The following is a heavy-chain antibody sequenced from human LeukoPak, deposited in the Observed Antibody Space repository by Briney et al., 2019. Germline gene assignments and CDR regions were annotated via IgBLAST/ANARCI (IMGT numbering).Heavy chain of an antibody. CDR2: VYHSGGT. D-gene: IGHD3-22*01. CDR3: ARNDSSGYFDY. J-gene: IGHJ4*02. Sequence: KSSETLSLTCAVSDYSISSGNYWGWIRQPPGKGLEWIGSVYHSGGTHYRPSLKSRVTISVDTSKNQFSLKLSSVTAADTAVYYCARNDSSGYFDYWGQGTLVTVSS. V-gene: IGHV4-38-2*01. CDR1: DYSISSGNY.